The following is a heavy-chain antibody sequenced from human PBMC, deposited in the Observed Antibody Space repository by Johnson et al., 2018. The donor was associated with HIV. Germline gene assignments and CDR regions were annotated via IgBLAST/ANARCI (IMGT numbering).Heavy chain of an antibody. Sequence: VQLVESGGGVVQPGRSLRLSCKASGFTFDDYGMSWVRQAPGKGLEWVSAIGPAGDTYYPGSVKGRFTISRENAKNSLYLQMNSLRAGDTAVYYCARGGSHITIFGVDINMGAFDIWGQGTMVTVSS. J-gene: IGHJ3*02. D-gene: IGHD3-3*01. V-gene: IGHV3-13*01. CDR1: GFTFDDYG. CDR2: IGPAGDT. CDR3: ARGGSHITIFGVDINMGAFDI.